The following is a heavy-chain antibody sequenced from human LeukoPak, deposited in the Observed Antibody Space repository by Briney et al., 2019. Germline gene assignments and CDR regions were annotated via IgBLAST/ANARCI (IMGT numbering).Heavy chain of an antibody. CDR1: GFSLSTSGVG. V-gene: IGHV2-5*02. Sequence: ESGPTLVNPTQTLTLTCTFSGFSLSTSGVGVGWIRQPPGKALEWLALIYWDDDKRYSPSLKSRLTITKDTSKNQVVLTMTNMDPVDTATYYCAHRGHSSSKSHNNWFDPWGQGTLVTVSS. CDR3: AHRGHSSSKSHNNWFDP. J-gene: IGHJ5*02. D-gene: IGHD6-6*01. CDR2: IYWDDDK.